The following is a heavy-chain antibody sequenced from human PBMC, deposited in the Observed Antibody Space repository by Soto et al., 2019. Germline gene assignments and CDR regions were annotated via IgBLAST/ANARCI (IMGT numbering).Heavy chain of an antibody. Sequence: GASVKVSCKASGHTFTNLDINWVRQATGQGLEWMGWMNPNSDTGYAQKFQGRVTMTRDTSTSTVYMELNSLRSEDTAVYYCAKPVAGLGPLFDYWGQGTLVTVSS. J-gene: IGHJ4*02. CDR1: GHTFTNLD. D-gene: IGHD6-19*01. CDR2: MNPNSDT. V-gene: IGHV1-8*01. CDR3: AKPVAGLGPLFDY.